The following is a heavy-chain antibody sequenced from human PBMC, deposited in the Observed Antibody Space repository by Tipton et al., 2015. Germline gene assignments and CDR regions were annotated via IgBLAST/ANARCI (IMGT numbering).Heavy chain of an antibody. Sequence: SLRLSCAASGFTFSNSAMTWVRQSPGKGLEWVGLITGNGATTYYADSVKGRFSIFRDNSERKVFLQMDRLRADDTALYYCTKNWTSEYWGQGTLVTVSS. CDR2: ITGNGATT. D-gene: IGHD1-1*01. CDR1: GFTFSNSA. V-gene: IGHV3-23*01. CDR3: TKNWTSEY. J-gene: IGHJ4*02.